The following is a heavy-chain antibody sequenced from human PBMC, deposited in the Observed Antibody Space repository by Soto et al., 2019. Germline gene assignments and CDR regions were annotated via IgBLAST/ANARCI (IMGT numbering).Heavy chain of an antibody. J-gene: IGHJ2*01. D-gene: IGHD2-21*02. V-gene: IGHV3-30-3*01. CDR2: ISNDGSNK. CDR1: GFTFSSYA. CDR3: AGAGGGNSNPTFCYFDL. Sequence: GGSLRLSCAASGFTFSSYAMHWVRQAPGKGLEWVAVISNDGSNKYKADSVKGRFTISRDNSKNSLDLQKNSLRAENTAVYYCAGAGGGNSNPTFCYFDLWGRGTLVTVSS.